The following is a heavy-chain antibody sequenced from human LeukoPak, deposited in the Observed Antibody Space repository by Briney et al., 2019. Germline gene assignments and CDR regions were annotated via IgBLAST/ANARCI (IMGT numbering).Heavy chain of an antibody. CDR2: ISGSGGTT. V-gene: IGHV3-23*01. Sequence: QPGGSLRLSCAASGFTFSSCAMTWVRRAPGKGLEWVSTISGSGGTTHYADSVRGRFTISRDNSKNTLFLEVNSLRVEDTAVYYCAKGYTSGWFYFDYWGQGTLVTVSS. CDR3: AKGYTSGWFYFDY. D-gene: IGHD6-19*01. CDR1: GFTFSSCA. J-gene: IGHJ4*02.